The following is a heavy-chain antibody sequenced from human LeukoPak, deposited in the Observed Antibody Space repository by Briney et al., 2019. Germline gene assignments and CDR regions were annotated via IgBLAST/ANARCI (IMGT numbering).Heavy chain of an antibody. CDR3: ARAAITMIVVAHIPIPGAFDI. V-gene: IGHV1-69*05. CDR2: IIPIFGTA. D-gene: IGHD3-22*01. J-gene: IGHJ3*02. Sequence: SVKVSCKASGGTFSSYAISWVRHAPGQGLEWMGGIIPIFGTANYAQKLQGRVTITTDESTSTAYMELSSLRSEDTAVYYCARAAITMIVVAHIPIPGAFDIWGQGTMVTVSS. CDR1: GGTFSSYA.